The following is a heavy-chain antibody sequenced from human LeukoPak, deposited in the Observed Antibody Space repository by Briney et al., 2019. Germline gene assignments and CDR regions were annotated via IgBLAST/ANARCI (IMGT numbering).Heavy chain of an antibody. CDR1: GFTFDDYA. Sequence: GGSLRLSCAASGFTFDDYAMHWVRQAPGKGLEWVSGISWNSGSIGYADSVKGRFTISRDNAKNSLYLQMNSLRAEDMALYYCAKEYSSSSGSGFDCWGQGTLVTVSS. D-gene: IGHD6-6*01. CDR2: ISWNSGSI. CDR3: AKEYSSSSGSGFDC. V-gene: IGHV3-9*03. J-gene: IGHJ4*02.